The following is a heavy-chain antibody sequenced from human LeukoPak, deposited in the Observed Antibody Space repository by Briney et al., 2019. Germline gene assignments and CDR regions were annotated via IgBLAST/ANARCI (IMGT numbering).Heavy chain of an antibody. CDR1: GFTFDDYA. J-gene: IGHJ6*02. V-gene: IGHV3-9*01. CDR3: AKDIGSDSTVSYYYYGMDV. D-gene: IGHD4-11*01. CDR2: ISWNSGSI. Sequence: GGSLRLSCAASGFTFDDYAMLWVRQAPGKGLEWLSGISWNSGSIGYADSVKGRFTISRDNAKNSLYLQMNSLRAEDTALYYCAKDIGSDSTVSYYYYGMDVWGQGTTVTVSS.